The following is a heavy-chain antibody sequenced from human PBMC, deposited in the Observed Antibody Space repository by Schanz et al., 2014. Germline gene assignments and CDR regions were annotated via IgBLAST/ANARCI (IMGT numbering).Heavy chain of an antibody. Sequence: QVQLVQSGAEVKKPGSPVKVSCKASGYTFTSYGINWVRQAPGQGLEWMGRIISILGIPNYAQKFQDKVTITADTSTTTAYMELSGLRSEDTAVYYCARDRLECGAECYSVEVFEIWGQGTLVIVSS. CDR2: IISILGIP. CDR3: ARDRLECGAECYSVEVFEI. V-gene: IGHV1-69*04. CDR1: GYTFTSYG. J-gene: IGHJ4*02. D-gene: IGHD2-21*01.